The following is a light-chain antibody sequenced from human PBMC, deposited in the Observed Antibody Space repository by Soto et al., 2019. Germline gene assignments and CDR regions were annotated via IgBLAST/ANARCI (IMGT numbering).Light chain of an antibody. CDR1: QSISSN. Sequence: EIVMTQSPATLSVSPGERATLSCRASQSISSNLAWYQQKPGQAPSLLLYGASTRATGIPARFSGSGSGTDFTLTISSLQSEDFVVYYCHQYNNWPPCTFGQGTKLEIK. CDR2: GAS. V-gene: IGKV3-15*01. J-gene: IGKJ2*02. CDR3: HQYNNWPPCT.